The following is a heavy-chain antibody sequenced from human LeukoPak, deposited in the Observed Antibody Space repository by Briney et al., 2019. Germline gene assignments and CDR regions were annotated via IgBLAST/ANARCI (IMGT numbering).Heavy chain of an antibody. CDR2: INHSGST. V-gene: IGHV4-34*01. CDR1: GGSFSGYY. D-gene: IGHD3-10*01. Sequence: SETLSLTCAVYGGSFSGYYLSWIRQPPGKGLEWIGEINHSGSTNYNPSLKSRVTISVDTSKNQFSLKLSSVTAADTAVYYCARGLGGLWLDVWGKGTTVTVSS. J-gene: IGHJ6*04. CDR3: ARGLGGLWLDV.